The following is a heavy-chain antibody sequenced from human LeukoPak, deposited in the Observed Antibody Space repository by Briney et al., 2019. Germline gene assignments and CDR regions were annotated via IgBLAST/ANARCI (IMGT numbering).Heavy chain of an antibody. CDR2: FYPGDSDS. J-gene: IGHJ4*02. Sequence: GESLKISCKSSGYSFASYWIGWVRPMPGKGLEWMGIFYPGDSDSRYSPSFQGQVTFSADKSISTAYLQWSSLKASDTAMYYCARHVGGNNDYWGQGTLVTVSS. V-gene: IGHV5-51*01. CDR1: GYSFASYW. CDR3: ARHVGGNNDY. D-gene: IGHD4-23*01.